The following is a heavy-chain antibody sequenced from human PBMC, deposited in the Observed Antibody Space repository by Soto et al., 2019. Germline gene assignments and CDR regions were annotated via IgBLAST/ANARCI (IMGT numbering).Heavy chain of an antibody. J-gene: IGHJ4*02. Sequence: QVQLVESGGGVVQPGRSLRLSCAASGFTFSSYGMHWVRQAPGKGLEWVAVISYDGSNKYYADSVKGRFTISRDNSKNSLYLQMNNLSAADTAVYYCAKARWLGEWGQGTLVTLSS. V-gene: IGHV3-30*18. CDR1: GFTFSSYG. CDR2: ISYDGSNK. CDR3: AKARWLGE. D-gene: IGHD5-12*01.